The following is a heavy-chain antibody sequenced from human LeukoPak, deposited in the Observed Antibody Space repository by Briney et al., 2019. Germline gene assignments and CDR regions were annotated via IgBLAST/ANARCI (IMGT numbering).Heavy chain of an antibody. D-gene: IGHD4-17*01. Sequence: PAGSLRLSCAASGFTFSSNAMSWVRQAPGKGLKWVSAISGSGGSTYYADSVKGRFTISRDNSKNTLYLQMNSLRAEDTAVYYCAKEGGQVTTGSFDYWGQGTLVTVSS. V-gene: IGHV3-23*01. J-gene: IGHJ4*02. CDR1: GFTFSSNA. CDR3: AKEGGQVTTGSFDY. CDR2: ISGSGGST.